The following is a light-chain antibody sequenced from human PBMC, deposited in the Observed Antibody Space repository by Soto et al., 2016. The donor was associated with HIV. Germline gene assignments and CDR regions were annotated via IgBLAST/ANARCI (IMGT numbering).Light chain of an antibody. CDR1: QSISSY. J-gene: IGKJ2*01. CDR3: QQSYNTPYT. CDR2: AAS. V-gene: IGKV1-39*01. Sequence: DIQMTQSPSSLSASVGDRVTITCRASQSISSYLNWYQLKPGKAPKLLIYAASSLQSGVPSRFSGSGSGTDFTLTISSLQPEDFATYYCQQSYNTPYTFGQGTILEIK.